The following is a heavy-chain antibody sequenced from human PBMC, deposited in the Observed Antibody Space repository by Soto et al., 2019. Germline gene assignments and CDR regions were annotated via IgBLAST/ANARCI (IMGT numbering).Heavy chain of an antibody. V-gene: IGHV1-69*02. CDR2: IIPILGIA. Sequence: QVQLVQSGAEVKKPGSSVKVSCKASGGTFSSYTISWVRQAPGQGLEWMGRIIPILGIANYAQKLQGRVTITADKSTSTAHRELSSLRSEDTAVYYCARARGYSYGYLSSYGMDGWGQWTTVTVSS. J-gene: IGHJ6*02. CDR3: ARARGYSYGYLSSYGMDG. CDR1: GGTFSSYT. D-gene: IGHD5-18*01.